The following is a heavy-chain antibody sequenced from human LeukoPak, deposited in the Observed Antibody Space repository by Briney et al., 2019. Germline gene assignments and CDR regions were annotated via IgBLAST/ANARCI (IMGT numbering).Heavy chain of an antibody. V-gene: IGHV4-34*01. CDR2: INHSGST. Sequence: SETLSLTCAVYGGSFSGYYWSWIRQPPGKGLEWIGEINHSGSTNYNPSLKSRVTKSVDTSKNQFSLKLSSVTAADTAVYYCASRGTIFGVVNYWGQGTLVAVSS. CDR1: GGSFSGYY. J-gene: IGHJ4*02. D-gene: IGHD3-3*01. CDR3: ASRGTIFGVVNY.